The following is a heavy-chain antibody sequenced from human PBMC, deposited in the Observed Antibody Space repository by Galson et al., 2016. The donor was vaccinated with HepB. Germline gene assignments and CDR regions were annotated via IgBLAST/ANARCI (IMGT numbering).Heavy chain of an antibody. Sequence: SVKVSCKVSGYTLTELSMHWVRQAPGKGLEWMGGFDPEDGETIYAQKFQGRVTMTEDTSTDTAYMELSSLRSEDTAVYYCATESTVATTFYYYYGMGVWGQGTTVTVSS. D-gene: IGHD5-12*01. V-gene: IGHV1-24*01. CDR3: ATESTVATTFYYYYGMGV. CDR1: GYTLTELS. J-gene: IGHJ6*02. CDR2: FDPEDGET.